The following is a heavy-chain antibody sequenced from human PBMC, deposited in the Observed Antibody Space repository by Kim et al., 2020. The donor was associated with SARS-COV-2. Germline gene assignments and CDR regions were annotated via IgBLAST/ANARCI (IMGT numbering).Heavy chain of an antibody. V-gene: IGHV3-7*01. CDR3: ARGGPLRGLHTQPRY. J-gene: IGHJ4*02. CDR1: GFTFSSYW. Sequence: GGSLRLSCAASGFTFSSYWMSWVRQAPGKGLEWVANIKQDGSEKYYVDSVKGRFTISRDNAKNSLYLQMNSLRAEDTAVYYCARGGPLRGLHTQPRYWGQGTLGTVSS. CDR2: IKQDGSEK. D-gene: IGHD3-16*01.